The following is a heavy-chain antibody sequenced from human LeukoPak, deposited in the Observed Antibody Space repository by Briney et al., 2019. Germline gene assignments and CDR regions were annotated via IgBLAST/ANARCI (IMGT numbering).Heavy chain of an antibody. V-gene: IGHV3-30-3*01. Sequence: PGGSLRLSCAASGLTFSSYAMHWVRQAPGKGLEWVAVISYDGSNKYYADSVKGRFTISRDNSKNTLDLQMNSLRAEDTAVYYCARAGGSSTWYVWYFQHWGQGTLVTVSS. D-gene: IGHD6-13*01. CDR2: ISYDGSNK. CDR3: ARAGGSSTWYVWYFQH. J-gene: IGHJ1*01. CDR1: GLTFSSYA.